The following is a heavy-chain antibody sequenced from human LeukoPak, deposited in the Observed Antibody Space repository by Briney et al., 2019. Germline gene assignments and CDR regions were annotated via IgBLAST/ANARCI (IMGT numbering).Heavy chain of an antibody. Sequence: SETLSLTCTVSGGSISNYYWNWIRQPPGKGLEWIGYVSYSGSTNYNPSLKSRVTISVDTSKNQFSLKLSSVTAADTAVYYCARGKTIFGVARDWFDPWGQGTLVTVSS. CDR1: GGSISNYY. J-gene: IGHJ5*02. D-gene: IGHD3-3*01. CDR2: VSYSGST. CDR3: ARGKTIFGVARDWFDP. V-gene: IGHV4-59*12.